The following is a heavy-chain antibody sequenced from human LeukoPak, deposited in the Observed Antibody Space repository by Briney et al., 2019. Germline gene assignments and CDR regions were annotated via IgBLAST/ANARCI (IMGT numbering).Heavy chain of an antibody. D-gene: IGHD5-24*01. CDR3: AGGDYYDVDV. CDR1: GGSISSYY. J-gene: IGHJ6*02. V-gene: IGHV4-59*01. Sequence: SETLSLTCTVSGGSISSYYWSWIRQPPGKGLEWIGYIYYSGSTNYNPSLKSRVTIPVDTSKNQFSLKLSSVTAADTAVYYCAGGDYYDVDVWGQGTTVTVSS. CDR2: IYYSGST.